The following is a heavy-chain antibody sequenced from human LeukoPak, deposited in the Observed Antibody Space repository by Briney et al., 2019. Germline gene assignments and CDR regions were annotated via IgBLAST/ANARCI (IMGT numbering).Heavy chain of an antibody. CDR2: IYYSGST. V-gene: IGHV4-39*01. J-gene: IGHJ4*02. CDR1: GGSISSSRYF. D-gene: IGHD3-22*01. CDR3: ASIPPYYYDSSGYYYPREYYFDY. Sequence: SETLPLTCSVSGGSISSSRYFWGRIRQPPGKGLEWIGSIYYSGSTYYNPSLKRRVTISVDTSKNQFSLKLSSVTAADTAVYVCASIPPYYYDSSGYYYPREYYFDYWGQGTLVTVSS.